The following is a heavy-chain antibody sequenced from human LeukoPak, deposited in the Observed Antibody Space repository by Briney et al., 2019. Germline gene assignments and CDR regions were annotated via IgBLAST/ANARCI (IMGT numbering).Heavy chain of an antibody. Sequence: ASVKVSCKASGYTFTGYYMHWVRQAPGRGLEWMGRINPNSGGTNYAQKFQGRVTMTRDTSISTAYMELSRLRSDDTAVYYCASRLMVAATWFDPWGQGTLVTVSS. D-gene: IGHD2-15*01. J-gene: IGHJ5*02. CDR2: INPNSGGT. CDR1: GYTFTGYY. CDR3: ASRLMVAATWFDP. V-gene: IGHV1-2*06.